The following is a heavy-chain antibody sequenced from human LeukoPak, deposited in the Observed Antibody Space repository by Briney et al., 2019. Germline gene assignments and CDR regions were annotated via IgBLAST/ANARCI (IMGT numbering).Heavy chain of an antibody. CDR2: IYYSGST. J-gene: IGHJ5*02. D-gene: IGHD2-15*01. CDR1: GGSISSYY. CDR3: ARGGGYFNWFDP. Sequence: SETLSLTCTVSGGSISSYYWSWIRQPPGKGLEWIGYIYYSGSTNYNPSLKSRVTISVDTSKNQFSLKLSSVTAADTAVYYCARGGGYFNWFDPWGQGTLVTVSS. V-gene: IGHV4-59*01.